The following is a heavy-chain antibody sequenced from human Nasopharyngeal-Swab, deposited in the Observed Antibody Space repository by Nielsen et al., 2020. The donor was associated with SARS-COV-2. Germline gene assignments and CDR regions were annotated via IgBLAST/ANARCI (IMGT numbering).Heavy chain of an antibody. CDR1: GFTFGDYA. CDR3: SSVLSGDSRSWYNYYYYMDV. V-gene: IGHV3-49*03. J-gene: IGHJ6*03. D-gene: IGHD6-13*01. CDR2: IRIKAYGGTT. Sequence: GGSLRLSCTASGFTFGDYAMSWFPQAPGKGLEWVGFIRIKAYGGTTEYAASVKGRFTMSRDDSKSIAYRPMNSLKTEDTAVYYCSSVLSGDSRSWYNYYYYMDVWGKGTTVTVSS.